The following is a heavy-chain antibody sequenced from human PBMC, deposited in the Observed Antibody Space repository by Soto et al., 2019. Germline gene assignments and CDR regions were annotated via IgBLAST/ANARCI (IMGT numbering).Heavy chain of an antibody. V-gene: IGHV4-31*03. CDR3: ARDPLFRVLKSGYDGSGY. D-gene: IGHD5-12*01. J-gene: IGHJ4*02. CDR2: IYYSGRT. CDR1: GVSISSGGYH. Sequence: QVQLQESGPGLVKPSQTLSLTCTVSGVSISSGGYHWSWIRQHPGKGLEWIGYIYYSGRTYYNPSLKSRVTIAVDPSKNHFSLKLSSVTAADTAVYYCARDPLFRVLKSGYDGSGYWGQGTLVTVSS.